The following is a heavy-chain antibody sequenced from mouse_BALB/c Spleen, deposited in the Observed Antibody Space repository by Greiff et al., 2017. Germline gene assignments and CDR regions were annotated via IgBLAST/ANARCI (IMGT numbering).Heavy chain of an antibody. Sequence: QVQLKESGAELVRPGTSVKVSCKASGYAFTNYLIEWVKQRPGQGLEWIGVINPGSGGTNYNEKFKGKATLTADKSSSTAYMQLSSLTSDDSAVYFCARLLRSLYAMDYWGQGTSVTVSS. CDR3: ARLLRSLYAMDY. CDR1: GYAFTNYL. CDR2: INPGSGGT. J-gene: IGHJ4*01. V-gene: IGHV1-54*01. D-gene: IGHD1-1*01.